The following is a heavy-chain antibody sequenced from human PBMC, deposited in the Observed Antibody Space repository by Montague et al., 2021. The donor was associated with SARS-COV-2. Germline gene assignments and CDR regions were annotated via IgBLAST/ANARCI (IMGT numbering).Heavy chain of an antibody. CDR2: ISYDGSNK. V-gene: IGHV3-30-3*01. D-gene: IGHD1-26*01. J-gene: IGHJ3*02. CDR1: GFTFSSYA. Sequence: SLRLSCAASGFTFSSYAMHWVRQAPGKGLEWVAVISYDGSNKYYADSVKGRFTISRDNSKNTLCLQMNSLRAEDTAVYYCARPSSGSYYHAFDIWGQGTMVTVSS. CDR3: ARPSSGSYYHAFDI.